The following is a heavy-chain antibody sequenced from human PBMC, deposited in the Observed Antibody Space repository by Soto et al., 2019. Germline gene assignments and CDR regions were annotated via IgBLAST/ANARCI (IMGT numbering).Heavy chain of an antibody. D-gene: IGHD3-3*01. CDR1: RFTFSSYA. V-gene: IGHV3-23*01. CDR2: VSSSAGST. CDR3: AKYDFWSDFDY. J-gene: IGHJ4*02. Sequence: EVQLLESGGGLVQPGGSLRLSCAASRFTFSSYAMSWVRQAQGKGLEWVSGVSSSAGSTDYADSVKGRFTISRDNSKNTLYLQMNSLRAEDTAVYYCAKYDFWSDFDYWGQGTLVTVSS.